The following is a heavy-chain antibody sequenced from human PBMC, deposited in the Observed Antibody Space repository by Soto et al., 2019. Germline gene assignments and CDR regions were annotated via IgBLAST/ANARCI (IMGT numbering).Heavy chain of an antibody. J-gene: IGHJ6*02. D-gene: IGHD3-10*01. Sequence: PGGSLRLSCAASGFILSSYAMHWVRQAPGKGLEWVTLTLHDESISYYTESVKGRFTISRDMSKNTLYLQMNSLRPEDTAIYYCAKEPIYFGPGSSLSYYYYGLDVWGQGTTVTV. V-gene: IGHV3-30*18. CDR3: AKEPIYFGPGSSLSYYYYGLDV. CDR1: GFILSSYA. CDR2: TLHDESIS.